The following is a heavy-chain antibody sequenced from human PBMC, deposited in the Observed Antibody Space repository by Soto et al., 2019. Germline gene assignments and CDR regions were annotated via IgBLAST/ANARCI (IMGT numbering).Heavy chain of an antibody. CDR3: ARDGYSSGWYDY. V-gene: IGHV3-74*01. Sequence: EVQLVESGGGLVQPGGSLRLSCAASGFTFSSYWMHWVRQAPGKGLVWVSRINSDGSSTSYADSVKGRFTISRDNAKNTLYLQMNSLRAEDTAAYYCARDGYSSGWYDYWGQGTLVTVSS. J-gene: IGHJ4*02. CDR1: GFTFSSYW. CDR2: INSDGSST. D-gene: IGHD6-19*01.